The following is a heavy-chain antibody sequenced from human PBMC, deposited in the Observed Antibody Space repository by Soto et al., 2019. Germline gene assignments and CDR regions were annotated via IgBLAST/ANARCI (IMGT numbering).Heavy chain of an antibody. CDR1: GYTFSDYY. CDR3: ARDPATAKPEGVDF. Sequence: ASVKVSCKASGYTFSDYYIHWVRQAPGQGLEWMGWINPNSGGTKYAPKFQGGVTMTRDTSITTAYMELSRLRSGDTAVYYCARDPATAKPEGVDFWGHGTLVTVSS. V-gene: IGHV1-2*02. J-gene: IGHJ4*01. D-gene: IGHD1-1*01. CDR2: INPNSGGT.